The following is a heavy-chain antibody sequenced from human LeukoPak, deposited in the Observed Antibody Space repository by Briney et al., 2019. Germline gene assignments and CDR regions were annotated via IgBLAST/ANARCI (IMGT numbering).Heavy chain of an antibody. CDR3: ARDLWGYCSSTSCYGGWFDP. CDR2: IYYSGST. V-gene: IGHV4-59*01. D-gene: IGHD2-2*01. J-gene: IGHJ5*02. CDR1: GGSISSYY. Sequence: PSETLSLTCTVSGGSISSYYWSWIRQPPGKRLEWIGYIYYSGSTNYNPSLKSRVTISVDTSKNQFSLKLSSVTAADTAVYYCARDLWGYCSSTSCYGGWFDPWGQGTLVTVSS.